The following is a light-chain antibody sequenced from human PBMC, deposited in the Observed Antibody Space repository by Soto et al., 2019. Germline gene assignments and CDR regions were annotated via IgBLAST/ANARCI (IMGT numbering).Light chain of an antibody. CDR2: GAS. J-gene: IGKJ4*01. V-gene: IGKV3-15*01. CDR3: QQYNNWPGT. CDR1: QSVSSN. Sequence: EIVMTQSPATLSVSPGERATLSCRASQSVSSNLAWYQQKPGQAPRLLIYGASTRATGIPARFSGSRSGPEFTLTISSLQSEDFAVYYCQQYNNWPGTFGGGTKVEIK.